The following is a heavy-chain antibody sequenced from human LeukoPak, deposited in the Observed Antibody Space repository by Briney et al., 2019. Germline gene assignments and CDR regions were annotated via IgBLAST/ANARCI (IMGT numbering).Heavy chain of an antibody. D-gene: IGHD3-16*02. Sequence: SETLSLTCTVSGGSISSSSYYWGWIRQPPGKGLEWIGSIYYSGSTYYNPSLKSRVTISVDTSKNQFSLKLSSVTAADTAVFYCARQGYHDAFDIWGQGTMVTVSS. CDR3: ARQGYHDAFDI. V-gene: IGHV4-39*01. CDR1: GGSISSSSYY. CDR2: IYYSGST. J-gene: IGHJ3*02.